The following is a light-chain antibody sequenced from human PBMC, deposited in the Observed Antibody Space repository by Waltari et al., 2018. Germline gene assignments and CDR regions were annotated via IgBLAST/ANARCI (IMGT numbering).Light chain of an antibody. CDR2: VEGSGGY. V-gene: IGLV4-60*03. Sequence: QPVLTQSSSASASLGSSVKLTCTLSSRHSAYIIAWHQRQPGKAPRYLMTVEGSGGYNKETGVPDRFSGSSSGAGRYLTISNLQSEDEADYYCETWDNNIQVFGGGTKLTVL. CDR1: SRHSAYI. J-gene: IGLJ3*02. CDR3: ETWDNNIQV.